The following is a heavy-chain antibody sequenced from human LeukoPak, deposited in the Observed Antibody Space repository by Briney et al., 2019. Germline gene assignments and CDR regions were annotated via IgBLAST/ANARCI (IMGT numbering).Heavy chain of an antibody. V-gene: IGHV3-23*01. J-gene: IGHJ4*02. CDR2: ISFSGRST. Sequence: GGSLRLSCAVSGFTFSDYAMSWVRQAPGKGLEWVLGISFSGRSTNYADSVKGRFTISRDNSQDTLFLQMNSLRAEDTALYYCAKDRGSGWYLYDFWGQGTLVTVSS. CDR3: AKDRGSGWYLYDF. CDR1: GFTFSDYA. D-gene: IGHD6-19*01.